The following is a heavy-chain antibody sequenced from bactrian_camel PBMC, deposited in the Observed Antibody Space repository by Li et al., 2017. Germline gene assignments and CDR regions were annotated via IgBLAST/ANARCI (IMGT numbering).Heavy chain of an antibody. V-gene: IGHV3S26*01. CDR2: IDVRGRQ. D-gene: IGHD2*01. J-gene: IGHJ4*01. CDR3: AASVGDRYCSAPYLVRGLEKGTTY. CDR1: GHTFSTSC. Sequence: VQLVESGGGSVQAGGSLRLSCANSGHTFSTSCMGWFRQVPGKEREGVAAIDVRGRQTYTDSMKGRFIISRDKNMLYLEMNSLKPEDTAMYYCAASVGDRYCSAPYLVRGLEKGTTYRGQGTQVTVS.